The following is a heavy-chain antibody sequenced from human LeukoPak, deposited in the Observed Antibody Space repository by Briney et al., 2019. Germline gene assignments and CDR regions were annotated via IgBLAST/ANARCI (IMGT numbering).Heavy chain of an antibody. D-gene: IGHD3-22*01. V-gene: IGHV4-61*02. Sequence: PSQTLSLTCTVSGGSISSGSYYWSWIRQPAGKGLEWIGRIYTSGSTNYNPSPKSRVTISVDTSKNQFSLKLSSVTAADTAVYYCARAGYYDSSGYMYNWFDPWGQGTLVTVSS. J-gene: IGHJ5*02. CDR1: GGSISSGSYY. CDR3: ARAGYYDSSGYMYNWFDP. CDR2: IYTSGST.